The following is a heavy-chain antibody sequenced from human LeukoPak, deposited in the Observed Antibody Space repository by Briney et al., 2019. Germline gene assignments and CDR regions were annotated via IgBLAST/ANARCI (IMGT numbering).Heavy chain of an antibody. Sequence: ASVKVSCKASGYTFTDFYIHWVRQAPGQGLEWMGWINPKTGGTNYAQKFRGRVTMTRDTSISTAYMDLNSLRSEDTGVYYCARDNYLGYTSGRYSAYWGQGILVTVSS. CDR2: INPKTGGT. CDR3: ARDNYLGYTSGRYSAY. CDR1: GYTFTDFY. V-gene: IGHV1-2*02. D-gene: IGHD6-19*01. J-gene: IGHJ4*02.